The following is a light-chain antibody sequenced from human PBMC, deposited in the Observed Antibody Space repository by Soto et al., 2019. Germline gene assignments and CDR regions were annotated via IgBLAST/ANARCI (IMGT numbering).Light chain of an antibody. V-gene: IGKV3-20*01. CDR3: QQYAGPPTT. CDR2: GAS. J-gene: IGKJ5*01. Sequence: EIVLTQSPGTLSFSPGERATLSCRASQSVSSSYLAWYQQKPGQAPRVIMYGASRRATGIPDRFSGGGSGTDFTLTISRLEPEDFAVYFCQQYAGPPTTFGQGTRLEIK. CDR1: QSVSSSY.